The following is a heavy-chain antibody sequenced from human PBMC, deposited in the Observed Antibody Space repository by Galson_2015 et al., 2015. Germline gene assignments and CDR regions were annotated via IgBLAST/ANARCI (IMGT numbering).Heavy chain of an antibody. Sequence: SGSTYHNPSLESRVTISVDTSKNQFSLKLRSLTATDTAVYYCARHPGGYCSSTSCYTGGVFDYWGQGTLVTVSS. V-gene: IGHV4-39*01. CDR3: ARHPGGYCSSTSCYTGGVFDY. J-gene: IGHJ4*02. D-gene: IGHD2-2*02. CDR2: SGST.